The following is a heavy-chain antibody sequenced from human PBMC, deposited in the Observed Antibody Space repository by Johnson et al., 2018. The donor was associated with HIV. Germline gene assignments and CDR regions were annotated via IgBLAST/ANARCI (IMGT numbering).Heavy chain of an antibody. CDR2: ISYDGSNK. Sequence: QVQLVESGGGLVKPGGSLRLSCAASGFTFSSYAMHWVRQAPGKGLEWVAVISYDGSNKYYADSVKGRFTISRDNAKNSLYLQMNSLRAEDTALYYCARDPRLGELKIDRRGYAFDIWGQGTMVTVSS. CDR1: GFTFSSYA. J-gene: IGHJ3*02. CDR3: ARDPRLGELKIDRRGYAFDI. V-gene: IGHV3-30*04. D-gene: IGHD3-16*01.